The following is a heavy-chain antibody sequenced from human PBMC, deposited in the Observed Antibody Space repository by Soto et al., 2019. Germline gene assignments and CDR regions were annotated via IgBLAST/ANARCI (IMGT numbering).Heavy chain of an antibody. CDR2: ISAYNGNT. D-gene: IGHD3-10*01. CDR3: ARFGYYYGSGSYHRGNYYYYGMDV. Sequence: ASVKVSCKASGYTFTSYGISWVRQAPGQGLEWMGWISAYNGNTNYAQKLQGRVTMTTDTSTRTAYMELRSLRSDDTAVYYCARFGYYYGSGSYHRGNYYYYGMDVWGKETKVTVSS. CDR1: GYTFTSYG. V-gene: IGHV1-18*01. J-gene: IGHJ6*04.